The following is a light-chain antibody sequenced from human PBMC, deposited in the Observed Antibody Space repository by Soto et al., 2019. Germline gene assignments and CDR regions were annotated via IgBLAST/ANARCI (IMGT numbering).Light chain of an antibody. J-gene: IGKJ4*01. CDR3: QQSDTTPLT. CDR1: QRISGAY. Sequence: DILLTQSPSSLSGFVGDTVTITCRASQRISGAYVNWFQQQPGKAPKLIIYGASRLQPGVPSRFSGARSGTEFALTISRLQPEDLGTYFCQQSDTTPLTFGGGTRV. CDR2: GAS. V-gene: IGKV1-39*01.